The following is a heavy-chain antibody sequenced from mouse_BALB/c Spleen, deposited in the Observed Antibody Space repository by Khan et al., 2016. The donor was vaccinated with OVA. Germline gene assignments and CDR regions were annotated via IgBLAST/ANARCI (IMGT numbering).Heavy chain of an antibody. CDR1: GYTFTDFN. CDR3: SRSGYGSFAY. Sequence: EVKLLESGPDLVKPGASVRISCKTSGYTFTDFNLDWVKQSNGKSLEWIGYIFPNNGDTGYNQKFKTKATLTVDSSSSTAYMELRSLTFGVSAVYYCSRSGYGSFAYWGQGTLVTVSA. J-gene: IGHJ3*01. CDR2: IFPNNGDT. V-gene: IGHV1S29*02. D-gene: IGHD1-2*01.